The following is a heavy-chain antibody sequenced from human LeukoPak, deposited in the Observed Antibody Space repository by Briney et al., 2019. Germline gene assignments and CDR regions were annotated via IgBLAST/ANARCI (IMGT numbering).Heavy chain of an antibody. V-gene: IGHV4-39*01. Sequence: PSETLSLTCTVSGGSISNGNYYWGWIRPPPGKELEWIGSTFYSGSSYYNRSLKSRVTISVDTSKNQFSLKLSSVTAADTAVYYCARLAAAAGDYWGQGTLVSVS. D-gene: IGHD6-13*01. CDR1: GGSISNGNYY. J-gene: IGHJ4*02. CDR2: TFYSGSS. CDR3: ARLAAAAGDY.